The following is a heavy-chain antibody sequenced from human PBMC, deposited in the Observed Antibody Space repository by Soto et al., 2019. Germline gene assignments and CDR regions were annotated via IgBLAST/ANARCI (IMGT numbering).Heavy chain of an antibody. D-gene: IGHD1-26*01. Sequence: GGSLRLSCAASGFTVSSNYMSWVRQAPGKGLEWVSVIYSGGSTYYADSVKGRFTISRDNSKNTLYLQMNSLRAEDTAVYYCARDRPSIVGATDAFDIWGQGTMVTVSS. CDR2: IYSGGST. J-gene: IGHJ3*02. V-gene: IGHV3-66*01. CDR1: GFTVSSNY. CDR3: ARDRPSIVGATDAFDI.